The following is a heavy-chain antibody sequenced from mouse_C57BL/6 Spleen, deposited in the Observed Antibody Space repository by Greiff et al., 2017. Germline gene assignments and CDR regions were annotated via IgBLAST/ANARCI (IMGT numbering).Heavy chain of an antibody. V-gene: IGHV1-62-2*01. D-gene: IGHD4-1*01. CDR2: FYPGRGSI. J-gene: IGHJ1*03. CDR3: ARHERAWDVGWYFDV. Sequence: VKLVESGAELVKPGASVKLSCKASGYTFTEYTIHWVKQRSGQGLEGIGWFYPGRGSIKYNEKFKDKATLTADKSSSTVYMELSRLTSEDSAVYFCARHERAWDVGWYFDVWGTGTTVTVSS. CDR1: GYTFTEYT.